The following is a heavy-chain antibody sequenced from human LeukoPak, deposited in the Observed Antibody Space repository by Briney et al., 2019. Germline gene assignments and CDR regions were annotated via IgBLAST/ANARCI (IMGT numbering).Heavy chain of an antibody. CDR3: ARDPGP. J-gene: IGHJ4*02. Sequence: GGSLRLSCAASGYTFGSYWMYWVRQAPGKGLVWVSRINNDGSSTIYADSVKGRFTISRDDAKNTLYLQMNSLRDDDTAVYYCARDPGPWGQGTLVTVSS. CDR2: INNDGSST. CDR1: GYTFGSYW. V-gene: IGHV3-74*01.